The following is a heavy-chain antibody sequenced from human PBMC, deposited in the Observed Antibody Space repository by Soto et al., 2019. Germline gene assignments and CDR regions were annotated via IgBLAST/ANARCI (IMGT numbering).Heavy chain of an antibody. D-gene: IGHD3-22*01. CDR1: GYTFTSYY. Sequence: ASVKVSCKASGYTFTSYYMHWLRQAPGQGLEWMGIINPSGGSTSYAQKFQGRVTMTRDTSTSTVYMELSSLRSEDTAVYYCARDPLYQYYYDSSGSHFDYWGQGTLVTVSS. CDR3: ARDPLYQYYYDSSGSHFDY. J-gene: IGHJ4*02. CDR2: INPSGGST. V-gene: IGHV1-46*01.